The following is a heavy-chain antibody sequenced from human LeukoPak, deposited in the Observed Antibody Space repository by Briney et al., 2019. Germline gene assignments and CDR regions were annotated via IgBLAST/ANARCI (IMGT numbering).Heavy chain of an antibody. Sequence: GGSLRLSCAASGFTFSTYAMSWVRQAPGKGLAWVASVKSDGAGTHYADSVKGRFTISRDNSKNILYLQMNSLRAEDTAVYYCAREFSGSNYGFPFDYWGQGTLVTVSS. CDR1: GFTFSTYA. J-gene: IGHJ4*02. CDR2: VKSDGAGT. V-gene: IGHV3-23*01. CDR3: AREFSGSNYGFPFDY. D-gene: IGHD1-26*01.